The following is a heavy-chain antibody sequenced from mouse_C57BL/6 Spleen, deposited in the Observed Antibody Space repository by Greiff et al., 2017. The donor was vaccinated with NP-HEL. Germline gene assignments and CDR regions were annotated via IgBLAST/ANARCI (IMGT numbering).Heavy chain of an antibody. V-gene: IGHV1-52*01. CDR3: ARGRGSYYAMDY. CDR1: GYTFTSYW. J-gene: IGHJ4*01. Sequence: QVQLQQSGAELVRPGSSVKLSCKASGYTFTSYWMHWVKQRPIQGLEWIGNIDPSDSETNYNQKFKDKATLTVDQSSTTAFMQLSSLSSENSAVYCCARGRGSYYAMDYWGQGTSVTVSS. CDR2: IDPSDSET. D-gene: IGHD1-1*02.